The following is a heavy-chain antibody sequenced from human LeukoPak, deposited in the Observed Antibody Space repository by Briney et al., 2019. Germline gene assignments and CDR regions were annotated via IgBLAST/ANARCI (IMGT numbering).Heavy chain of an antibody. V-gene: IGHV4-39*01. CDR3: ASSRVYYYDSSGYYYRFDF. CDR1: GGSISSSSYY. J-gene: IGHJ4*02. CDR2: IYYSGST. D-gene: IGHD3-22*01. Sequence: SETLSLTCTVSGGSISSSSYYWGWIRQPPGKGVEWIGSIYYSGSTYYNPSIKSRVTISVDTSKTLFSLKLSSVTAADTAVYYCASSRVYYYDSSGYYYRFDFWGQGTLVTVSS.